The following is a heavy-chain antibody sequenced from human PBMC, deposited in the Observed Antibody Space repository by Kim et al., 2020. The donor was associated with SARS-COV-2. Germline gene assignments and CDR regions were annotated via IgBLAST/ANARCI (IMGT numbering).Heavy chain of an antibody. CDR2: IYYSGST. Sequence: SETLSLTCTVSGGSISSYYWSWIRQPPGKGLEWIGYIYYSGSTNYNPSLKSRVTISVDTSKNQFSLKLSSVTAADTAVYYCARDRVYSSSWYPIPNYYGMDVWGQGTTVTVSS. CDR1: GGSISSYY. J-gene: IGHJ6*02. V-gene: IGHV4-59*01. CDR3: ARDRVYSSSWYPIPNYYGMDV. D-gene: IGHD6-13*01.